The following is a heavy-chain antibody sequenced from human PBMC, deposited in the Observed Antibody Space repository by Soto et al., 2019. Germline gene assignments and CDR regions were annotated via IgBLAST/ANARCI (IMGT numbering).Heavy chain of an antibody. Sequence: GESLKISCKASGYSFTNFWLGWVRQMPGKGLEWLGIIYPGDSETRYSPSFQGQVTTSADRSISTAYLQWSSLKASDTAIYYCATQHPLDSSGWYNWGQGTLVTVSS. J-gene: IGHJ4*02. CDR2: IYPGDSET. CDR3: ATQHPLDSSGWYN. CDR1: GYSFTNFW. V-gene: IGHV5-51*01. D-gene: IGHD6-19*01.